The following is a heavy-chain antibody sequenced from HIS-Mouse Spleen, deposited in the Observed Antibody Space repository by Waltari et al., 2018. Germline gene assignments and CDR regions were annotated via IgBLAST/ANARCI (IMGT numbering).Heavy chain of an antibody. V-gene: IGHV4-39*07. CDR2: IYYSGST. CDR3: AREIPYSSSWYDWYFDL. Sequence: QLQLQESGPGLVKPSETLSLTCTVAGGSISSSIYYWGWIRQPPGTGLEWIGSIYYSGSTYYNPSLKSRVTISVDTSKNQFSLKLSSVTAADTAVYYCAREIPYSSSWYDWYFDLWGRGTLVTVSS. J-gene: IGHJ2*01. CDR1: GGSISSSIYY. D-gene: IGHD6-13*01.